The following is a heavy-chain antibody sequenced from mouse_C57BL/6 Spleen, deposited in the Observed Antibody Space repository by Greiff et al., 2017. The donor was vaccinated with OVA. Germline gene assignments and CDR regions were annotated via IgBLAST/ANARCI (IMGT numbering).Heavy chain of an antibody. Sequence: EVQRVESGGGLVKPGGSLKLSCAASGFTFSSYAMSWVRQTPEKRLEWVATISDGGSYTYYPDNVKGRFTISRDNAKNNLYLQMSHLKSEDTAMYYCARDGGVTTWNYFDYWGQGTTLTVSS. CDR2: ISDGGSYT. D-gene: IGHD2-2*01. V-gene: IGHV5-4*01. CDR1: GFTFSSYA. J-gene: IGHJ2*01. CDR3: ARDGGVTTWNYFDY.